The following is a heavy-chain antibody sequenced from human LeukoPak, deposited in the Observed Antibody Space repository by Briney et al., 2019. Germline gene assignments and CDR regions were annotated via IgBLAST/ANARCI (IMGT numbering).Heavy chain of an antibody. D-gene: IGHD5-12*01. CDR3: ARGDITTRGYYYCMDV. J-gene: IGHJ6*03. CDR1: GASIRSGDHY. CDR2: IHHSGST. Sequence: PSETLSLTCTVSGASIRSGDHYWSWIRQHPGKGLEWIGYIHHSGSTDYNLSLKSRLTISLDTSKNQFSLKLSSVTAADTAVYYCARGDITTRGYYYCMDVWGNGTTVTVSS. V-gene: IGHV4-31*03.